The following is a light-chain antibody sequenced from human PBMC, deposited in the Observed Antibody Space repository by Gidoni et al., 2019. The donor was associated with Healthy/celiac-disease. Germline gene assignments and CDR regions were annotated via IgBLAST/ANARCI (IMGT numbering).Light chain of an antibody. CDR2: DAS. Sequence: DIQMTQSPSSLSASVGDRVTITCQASQDISNYLNWYQQKPGKAHKLLIYDASNLETGVPSRFSGSGSGTDFTFTISSLQPEDIATYYCQQYDNPPYTFGRGTKLEIK. V-gene: IGKV1-33*01. J-gene: IGKJ2*01. CDR3: QQYDNPPYT. CDR1: QDISNY.